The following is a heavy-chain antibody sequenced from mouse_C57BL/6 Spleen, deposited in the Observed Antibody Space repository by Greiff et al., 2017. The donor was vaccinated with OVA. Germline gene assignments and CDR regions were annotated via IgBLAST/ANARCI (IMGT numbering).Heavy chain of an antibody. D-gene: IGHD2-4*01. CDR1: GYAFTNYL. CDR2: INPGSGGT. V-gene: IGHV1-54*01. J-gene: IGHJ4*01. Sequence: VKLMESGAELVRPGTSVKVSCKASGYAFTNYLIEWVKQRPGQGLEWIGVINPGSGGTNYNEKFKGKATLTADKSSSTAYMQLSSLTSEDSAVYFCASYYDYDGGYAMDYWGQGTSVTVSS. CDR3: ASYYDYDGGYAMDY.